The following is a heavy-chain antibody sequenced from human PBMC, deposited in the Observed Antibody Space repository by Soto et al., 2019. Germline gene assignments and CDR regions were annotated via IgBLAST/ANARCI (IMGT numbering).Heavy chain of an antibody. CDR3: ARESTDIFTGLYYFDY. Sequence: PSETLSLTCAVYGGSFSGYYWTWIRQPPGTGLEWIGEINHSGSTNYNPSLKSRVTISVDTSKNQFSLKLTSVTAADTAVYYCARESTDIFTGLYYFDYWGQGIQVTVSS. V-gene: IGHV4-34*01. CDR2: INHSGST. J-gene: IGHJ4*02. D-gene: IGHD3-9*01. CDR1: GGSFSGYY.